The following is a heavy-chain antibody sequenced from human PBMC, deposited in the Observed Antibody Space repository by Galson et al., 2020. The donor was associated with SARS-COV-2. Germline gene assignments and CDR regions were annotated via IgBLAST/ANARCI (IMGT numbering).Heavy chain of an antibody. CDR1: GGSISSGGYY. CDR3: ARDRGPSETGYYYGMDV. CDR2: IYYSGST. D-gene: IGHD3-10*01. Sequence: SETLSLTCTVSGGSISSGGYYWSWIRQHPGKGLEWIGYIYYSGSTYYNPSLKSRVTISVDTSKNQFSLKLGSVTAADTAVYYCARDRGPSETGYYYGMDVWGQGTTVTVSS. J-gene: IGHJ6*02. V-gene: IGHV4-31*03.